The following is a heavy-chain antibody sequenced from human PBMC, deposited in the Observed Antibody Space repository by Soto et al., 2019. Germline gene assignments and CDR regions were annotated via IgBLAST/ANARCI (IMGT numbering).Heavy chain of an antibody. CDR1: GGSFSGYY. V-gene: IGHV4-34*01. J-gene: IGHJ4*02. Sequence: LSLTCAVYGGSFSGYYWIWIRQPPLKGLEWIGEINHSGSTNYNPSLKSRVTISVDTSKNQFSLKLSSVTAADTAVYYCAREPRYYGSGEYYFDYWGQGTLVTVSS. CDR3: AREPRYYGSGEYYFDY. D-gene: IGHD3-10*01. CDR2: INHSGST.